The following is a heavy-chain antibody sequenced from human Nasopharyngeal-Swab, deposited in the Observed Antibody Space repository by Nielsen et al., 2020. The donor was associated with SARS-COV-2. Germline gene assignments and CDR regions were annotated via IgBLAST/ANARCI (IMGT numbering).Heavy chain of an antibody. Sequence: ASVTVSCKASGYTFTGYYMHWVRQAPGQGLEWMGWNNPNSGGTNYAQKFQGWVTMTRDTSISTAYMELSRLRSDDTAVYYCARRMGASFDYWGQGTLVTVSS. CDR1: GYTFTGYY. J-gene: IGHJ4*02. D-gene: IGHD3-16*01. CDR3: ARRMGASFDY. CDR2: NNPNSGGT. V-gene: IGHV1-2*04.